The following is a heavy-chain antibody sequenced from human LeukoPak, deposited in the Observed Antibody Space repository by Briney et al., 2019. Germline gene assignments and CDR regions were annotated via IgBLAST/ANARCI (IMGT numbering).Heavy chain of an antibody. Sequence: SETLSLTCTVSGGSISSYYWSWIRQPPGKGLEWIGYIYYSGSTNYNPSLKSRVTVSVDTSKNQFSLKLSSVTAADTAVYYCARIHGESDAFDIWGQGTMVTVS. V-gene: IGHV4-59*01. J-gene: IGHJ3*02. D-gene: IGHD3-10*01. CDR3: ARIHGESDAFDI. CDR1: GGSISSYY. CDR2: IYYSGST.